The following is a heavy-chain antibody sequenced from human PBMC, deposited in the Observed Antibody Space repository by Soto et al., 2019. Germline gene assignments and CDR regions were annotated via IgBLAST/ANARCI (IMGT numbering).Heavy chain of an antibody. J-gene: IGHJ4*02. CDR3: ATGTPKTADFDY. D-gene: IGHD1-1*01. CDR2: IWFDGSNA. CDR1: GFSFSNYA. V-gene: IGHV3-33*01. Sequence: QVQLVESGGGVVQPGRSLRLSCAASGFSFSNYAMHWVRQAPGKGLEWVAAIWFDGSNAFYADSVKGRFTISRDNSRNTLYLQMHSLRVEDTAMYYCATGTPKTADFDYWGQGTLVSVAS.